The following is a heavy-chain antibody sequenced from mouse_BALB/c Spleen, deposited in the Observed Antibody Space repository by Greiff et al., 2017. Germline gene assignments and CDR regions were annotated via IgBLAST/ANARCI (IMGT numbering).Heavy chain of an antibody. CDR3: ARCDGYYTPFAY. V-gene: IGHV3-2*02. D-gene: IGHD2-3*01. J-gene: IGHJ3*01. CDR2: ISYSGST. Sequence: EVMLVESGPGLVKPSQSLSLTCTVTGYSITSDYAWNWIRQFPGNKLEWMGYISYSGSTSYNPSLKSRISITRDTSKNQFFLQLNSVTTEDTATYYCARCDGYYTPFAYWGQGALVTGSA. CDR1: GYSITSDYA.